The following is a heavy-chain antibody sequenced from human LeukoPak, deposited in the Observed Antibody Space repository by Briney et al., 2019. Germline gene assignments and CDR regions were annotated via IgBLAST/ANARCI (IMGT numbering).Heavy chain of an antibody. CDR2: ISSSSSYI. D-gene: IGHD6-19*01. CDR1: GFTFSSYS. J-gene: IGHJ3*02. V-gene: IGHV3-21*01. CDR3: ARDQKEGGSGWYRGERDAFDI. Sequence: PGGSLRLSCAASGFTFSSYSMNWVRQAPGKGLEWVSSISSSSSYIYYADSVKGRFTISRDNAKNSLYLQMNSLRAEDTAVYYCARDQKEGGSGWYRGERDAFDIWGQGTMVTVSS.